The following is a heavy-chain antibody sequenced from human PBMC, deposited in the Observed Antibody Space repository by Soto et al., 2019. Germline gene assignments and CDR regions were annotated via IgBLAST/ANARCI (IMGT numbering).Heavy chain of an antibody. CDR3: ARASGWYPSDAFDI. V-gene: IGHV3-48*02. J-gene: IGHJ3*02. D-gene: IGHD6-19*01. CDR1: GFTFATYS. Sequence: PXGSLRLYCAASGFTFATYSMNWVRQAPGKGLEWVSYISDSSGTRNYADSVKGRFTISRDNAKNSLYLQMNSLRDDDSALYYCARASGWYPSDAFDIWGQGTPVTVSS. CDR2: ISDSSGTR.